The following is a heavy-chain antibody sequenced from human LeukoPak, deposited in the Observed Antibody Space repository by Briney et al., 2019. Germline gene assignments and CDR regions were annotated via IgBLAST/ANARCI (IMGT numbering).Heavy chain of an antibody. V-gene: IGHV4-34*01. CDR1: GFTFSSYA. D-gene: IGHD2-2*01. Sequence: GSLRLSCAASGFTFSSYAMSWVRQAPGKGLEWIGEINHSGSTNYNPSLKSRVTISVDTSKNQFSLKLSSVTAADTAVYYCARIVPATAIGRPYYFDYWGQGTLVTVSS. CDR2: INHSGST. J-gene: IGHJ4*02. CDR3: ARIVPATAIGRPYYFDY.